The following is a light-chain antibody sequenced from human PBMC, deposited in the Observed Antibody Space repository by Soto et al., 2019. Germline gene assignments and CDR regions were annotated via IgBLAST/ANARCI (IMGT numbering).Light chain of an antibody. V-gene: IGKV3-20*01. CDR3: QQYVSAPIT. Sequence: EIVLTPSPGTLSLSPGERATLSCRASQSVSSSYLAWYQQKPGQAPRLLIYGVSSRATGVPVSFSGSGSGTDFTLTISRLEPEDFAVYYCQQYVSAPITFGQGTRLEIK. CDR1: QSVSSSY. CDR2: GVS. J-gene: IGKJ5*01.